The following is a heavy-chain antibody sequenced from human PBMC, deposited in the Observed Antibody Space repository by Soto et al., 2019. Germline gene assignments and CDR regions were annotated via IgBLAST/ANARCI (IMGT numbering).Heavy chain of an antibody. CDR2: MNPNSGNT. CDR1: GYTFSTYD. CDR3: ARHMGGIAAAGNDY. Sequence: QVQLVQSGAEVKKPGASVKVSCKASGYTFSTYDIDWVRLATGQGLEWMGSMNPNSGNTEYAQKFQGRVTMTRDTSISTAYMELSSLRSEDPDIYYCARHMGGIAAAGNDYWGQGTLVTVSS. D-gene: IGHD6-13*01. J-gene: IGHJ4*02. V-gene: IGHV1-8*01.